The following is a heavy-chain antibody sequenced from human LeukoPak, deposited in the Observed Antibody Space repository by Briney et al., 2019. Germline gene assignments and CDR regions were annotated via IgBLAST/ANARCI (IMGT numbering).Heavy chain of an antibody. CDR2: IKQDGSEK. CDR3: ARGRGYCSGGSCYLGY. V-gene: IGHV3-7*01. J-gene: IGHJ4*02. CDR1: GFTFSSYW. D-gene: IGHD2-15*01. Sequence: GGSLRLSCAASGFTFSSYWMSWVRQAPGKGLEWVANIKQDGSEKYYVDSVKGRFTISRDNAKNSLYLQMNSLRAEDTAVYYCARGRGYCSGGSCYLGYWGQGTLVTVSS.